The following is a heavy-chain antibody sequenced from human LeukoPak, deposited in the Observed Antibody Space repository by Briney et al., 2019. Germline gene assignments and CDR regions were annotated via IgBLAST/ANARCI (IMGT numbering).Heavy chain of an antibody. V-gene: IGHV3-48*01. CDR3: ARNQQLVPHYFDY. CDR2: ISSSSSTI. D-gene: IGHD6-13*01. J-gene: IGHJ4*02. Sequence: GGSLRLSCAASGFTFSSYSMNWVRQAPGKGLEWVSYISSSSSTIYYADSVKGRFTISRDNAKNSLYLQMNSLRAEDTAVYYCARNQQLVPHYFDYWGQGTLVTVSS. CDR1: GFTFSSYS.